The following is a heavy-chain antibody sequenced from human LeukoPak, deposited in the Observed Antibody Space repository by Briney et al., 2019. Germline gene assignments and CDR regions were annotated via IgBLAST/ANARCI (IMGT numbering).Heavy chain of an antibody. D-gene: IGHD3-10*02. CDR3: AELGITMIGGV. CDR2: IFVSSGRT. Sequence: GGSLRLSCAASGFTFSRNAMSWVRQAPGKGLEWVSTIFVSSGRTYYTDSVKGRFTISRDNAKNSLYLQMNSLRAEDTAVYYCAELGITMIGGVWGKGPTVTISS. J-gene: IGHJ6*04. V-gene: IGHV3-23*01. CDR1: GFTFSRNA.